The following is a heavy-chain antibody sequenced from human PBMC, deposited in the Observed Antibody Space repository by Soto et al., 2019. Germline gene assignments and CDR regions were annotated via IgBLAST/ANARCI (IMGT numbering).Heavy chain of an antibody. CDR3: ARESRRARSAEYFQH. J-gene: IGHJ1*01. Sequence: GSLRLSCAASGFTFSSYGMHWVRQAPGKGLEWVAVIWYDGSNKYYADSVKGRFTISRDNSKNTLYLQMNSLRAEDTAVYYCARESRRARSAEYFQHWGQGTLVTVSS. V-gene: IGHV3-33*01. CDR1: GFTFSSYG. CDR2: IWYDGSNK. D-gene: IGHD2-15*01.